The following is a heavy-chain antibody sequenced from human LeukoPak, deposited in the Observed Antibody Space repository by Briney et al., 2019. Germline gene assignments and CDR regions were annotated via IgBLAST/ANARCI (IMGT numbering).Heavy chain of an antibody. Sequence: PGGSLRLSCAASGFTFSTYSMNWVRQAPGKGLEWVSYISSSSSIMTYADSVKGRFTISRDNSKNTLYLQMDSLRAEDTAVYYCAKTPLYCSGGSCYSTFDYWGQGTLVTVSS. V-gene: IGHV3-48*01. CDR3: AKTPLYCSGGSCYSTFDY. CDR1: GFTFSTYS. D-gene: IGHD2-15*01. CDR2: ISSSSSIM. J-gene: IGHJ4*02.